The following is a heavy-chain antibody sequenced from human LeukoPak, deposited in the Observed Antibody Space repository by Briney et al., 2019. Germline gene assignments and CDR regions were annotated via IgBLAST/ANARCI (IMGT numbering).Heavy chain of an antibody. V-gene: IGHV3-74*01. CDR3: ARAPSEIGGYYPEYFRH. D-gene: IGHD3-22*01. CDR2: IKGDGNT. J-gene: IGHJ1*01. CDR1: GFTFSSYW. Sequence: PGESLRLSCAASGFTFSSYWMHWVRQAPGKGLVWVSRIKGDGNTNYADSVKGRFTISRDNAKNPVSLQMNSLRAEDTGVYYCARAPSEIGGYYPEYFRHWGQGTLVTVSS.